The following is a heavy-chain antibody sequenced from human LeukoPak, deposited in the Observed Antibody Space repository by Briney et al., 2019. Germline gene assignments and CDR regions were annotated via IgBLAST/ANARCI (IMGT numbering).Heavy chain of an antibody. CDR3: ARGGDRDY. V-gene: IGHV3-13*04. J-gene: IGHJ4*02. Sequence: PGGSLRLSCAASGFTFSSYDMHWVRQATGKGLEWVSVIGIAGDTYYLDSVKGRFTISRENAKNSLYLQMNSLRAGDTAVYYCARGGDRDYWGQGTLVTVSS. CDR1: GFTFSSYD. CDR2: IGIAGDT.